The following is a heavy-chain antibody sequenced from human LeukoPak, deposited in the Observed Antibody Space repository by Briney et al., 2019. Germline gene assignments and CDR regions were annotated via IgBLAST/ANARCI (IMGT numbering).Heavy chain of an antibody. CDR1: RFTFSSYG. D-gene: IGHD7-27*01. CDR3: AKIPLGDY. J-gene: IGHJ4*02. V-gene: IGHV3-30*18. CDR2: ISYDGSNK. Sequence: GGSLRLSCAASRFTFSSYGMHWVRQAPGKGLEWVAVISYDGSNKYYADSVKGRFTISRDNSKNTLYLQMNSLRAEDTAVYYCAKIPLGDYWGQGTLVTVSP.